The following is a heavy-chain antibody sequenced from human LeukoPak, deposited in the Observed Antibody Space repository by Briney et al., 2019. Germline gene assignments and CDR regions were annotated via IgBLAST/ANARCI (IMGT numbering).Heavy chain of an antibody. CDR2: IWYDGNDK. J-gene: IGHJ4*02. Sequence: GRSLRDSSAQPVVTPTVAIARTVCQAPGKGLEWVADIWYDGNDKCYADSVKGRFDVSRDNSKNTLYLQLNNLRAEDTAVYYCARDRQYPAVVTPLDYWGQGTL. V-gene: IGHV3-33*08. CDR3: ARDRQYPAVVTPLDY. D-gene: IGHD2-21*02. CDR1: VTPTVAIA.